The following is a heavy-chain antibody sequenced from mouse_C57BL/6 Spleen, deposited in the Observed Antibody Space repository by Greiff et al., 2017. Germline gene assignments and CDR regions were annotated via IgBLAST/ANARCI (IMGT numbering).Heavy chain of an antibody. CDR2: IDPSDSYT. J-gene: IGHJ4*01. V-gene: IGHV1-59*01. CDR1: GYTFTSYW. CDR3: ARTDYAMDY. Sequence: VQLQQSGAELVRPGTSVKLSCKASGYTFTSYWMHWVKQRPGQGLEWIGVIDPSDSYTNYNQKFKGKATLTVDTSSITAYMQLSSLTSEDSAVYYCARTDYAMDYWGQGTSVTVSS.